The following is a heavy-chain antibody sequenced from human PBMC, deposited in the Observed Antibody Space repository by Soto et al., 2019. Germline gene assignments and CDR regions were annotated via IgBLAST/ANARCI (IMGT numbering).Heavy chain of an antibody. CDR1: GFTFSNDA. CDR3: ARGLGSGWSRFYFGS. CDR2: LTGSSGSI. D-gene: IGHD6-19*01. V-gene: IGHV3-23*01. Sequence: GGSLRLSCAASGFTFSNDAMTWVRQAPGKGLECVSSLTGSSGSIFYADSVKGRFTISRDNSKNTLYLQMNSLRADDTAVYYCARGLGSGWSRFYFGSWGQGTLVTVSS. J-gene: IGHJ4*02.